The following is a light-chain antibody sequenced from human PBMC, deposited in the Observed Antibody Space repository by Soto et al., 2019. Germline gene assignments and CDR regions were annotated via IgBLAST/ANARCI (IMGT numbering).Light chain of an antibody. CDR2: GAS. V-gene: IGKV3-15*01. CDR3: QQYNNWPRIT. Sequence: EIVMTQSPATLSVSPGERATLSCRASQSVSSNLAWYQQKPGQAPRHLIYGASTRATGIPARFSGSESGTEFTLTISSLQSEDFAVYYCQQYNNWPRITFGQGTRLEIK. CDR1: QSVSSN. J-gene: IGKJ5*01.